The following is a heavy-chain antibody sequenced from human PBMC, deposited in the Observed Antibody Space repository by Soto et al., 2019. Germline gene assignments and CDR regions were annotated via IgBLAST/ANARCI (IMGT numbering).Heavy chain of an antibody. D-gene: IGHD6-19*01. CDR1: GYTFTSYY. V-gene: IGHV1-46*01. CDR3: ARVPVAGNRGYNWFDP. J-gene: IGHJ5*02. Sequence: GASVKVSCKASGYTFTSYYMHWVRQAPGQGLEWMGIINPSGGSTSYAQKFQGRVTMTRDTSTSTVYMELSSLRSEDTAVYYCARVPVAGNRGYNWFDPWGQGTLVTVSS. CDR2: INPSGGST.